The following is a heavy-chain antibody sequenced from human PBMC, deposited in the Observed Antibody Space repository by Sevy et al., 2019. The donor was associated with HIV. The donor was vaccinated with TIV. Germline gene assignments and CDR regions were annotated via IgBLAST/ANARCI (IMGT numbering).Heavy chain of an antibody. V-gene: IGHV3-7*01. D-gene: IGHD3-22*01. J-gene: IGHJ6*02. CDR3: ASHYYDSSGYSPYYYYGMDV. CDR2: IKQDGSEK. CDR1: GFTFSSYW. Sequence: GGSLRLSCAASGFTFSSYWMSWVRQAPGKGLEWVANIKQDGSEKYYVDSVKGRFTISRDNAKNSRYLQMNGLGAEDTAVYYCASHYYDSSGYSPYYYYGMDVWGQGTTVTVSS.